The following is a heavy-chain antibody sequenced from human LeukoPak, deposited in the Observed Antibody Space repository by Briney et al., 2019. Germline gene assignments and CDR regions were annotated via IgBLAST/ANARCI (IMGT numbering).Heavy chain of an antibody. CDR1: GYTLTELS. V-gene: IGHV1-24*01. Sequence: ASVKVSCKVSGYTLTELSMHWVRQAPGKGLEWMGGFDPEDGETIYAQKFQGRVTMTEDTSTDTAYMELSSLRSEDTAVYYSATAHMRGQYFQHWGQGTLVTVSS. CDR3: ATAHMRGQYFQH. J-gene: IGHJ1*01. CDR2: FDPEDGET.